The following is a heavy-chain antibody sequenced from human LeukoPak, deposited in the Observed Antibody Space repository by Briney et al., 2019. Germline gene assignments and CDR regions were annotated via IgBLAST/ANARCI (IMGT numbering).Heavy chain of an antibody. Sequence: SETLSLTCAVYGGSFSGYYWSWIRQPPGKGLEWIGEINHSGSTNYNPSPKSRVIISVDTSKNQFSLKLSSVTAADTAVYYCARDRITFGGVIEYWGQGTLVTVSS. CDR1: GGSFSGYY. J-gene: IGHJ4*02. D-gene: IGHD3-16*02. CDR3: ARDRITFGGVIEY. V-gene: IGHV4-34*01. CDR2: INHSGST.